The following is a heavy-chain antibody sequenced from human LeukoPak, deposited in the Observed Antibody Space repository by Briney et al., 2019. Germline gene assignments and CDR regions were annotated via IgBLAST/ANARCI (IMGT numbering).Heavy chain of an antibody. D-gene: IGHD3-3*01. Sequence: ASVKVSCKASGYTFTSYGISWVRQAPGQGLEWMGWISAYNGNTNYAQKLQGRVTMTTDPSTSTAYMELRSLRSDDPAVYYCASDFDYDFWSGYYGEPKNWFDPWGQGTLVTVSS. CDR3: ASDFDYDFWSGYYGEPKNWFDP. CDR2: ISAYNGNT. V-gene: IGHV1-18*01. CDR1: GYTFTSYG. J-gene: IGHJ5*02.